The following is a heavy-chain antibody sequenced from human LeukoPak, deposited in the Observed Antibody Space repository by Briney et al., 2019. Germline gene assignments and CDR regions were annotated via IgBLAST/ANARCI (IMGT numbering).Heavy chain of an antibody. CDR3: ARDQLRYFDWSHDAFDI. D-gene: IGHD3-9*01. CDR1: GGSISSYY. V-gene: IGHV4-38-2*02. J-gene: IGHJ3*02. CDR2: IYHSGST. Sequence: TSETLSLTCTVSGGSISSYYWGWIRQPPGKGLEWIGSIYHSGSTYYNPSLKSRVTISVDTSKNQFSLKLSSVTAADTAVYYCARDQLRYFDWSHDAFDIWGQGTMVTVSS.